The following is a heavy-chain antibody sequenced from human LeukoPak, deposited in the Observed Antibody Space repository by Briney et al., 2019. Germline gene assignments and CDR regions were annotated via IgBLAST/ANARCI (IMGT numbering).Heavy chain of an antibody. Sequence: GGSLRLSCAASGFTFSSYSMNWVRQAPGKGLEWVSYISSSSSTIYYADSVKGRFTISRDNAKNSLYLQMNSLRAEDTAVYYCARDDLQPVRRLGGTTEYYYYYYMDVWGKGTTVTVSS. CDR3: ARDDLQPVRRLGGTTEYYYYYYMDV. CDR2: ISSSSSTI. D-gene: IGHD4-17*01. J-gene: IGHJ6*03. CDR1: GFTFSSYS. V-gene: IGHV3-48*01.